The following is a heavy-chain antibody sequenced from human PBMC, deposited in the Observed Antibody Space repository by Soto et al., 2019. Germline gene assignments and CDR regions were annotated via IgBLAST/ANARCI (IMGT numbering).Heavy chain of an antibody. CDR2: LDPEDGET. J-gene: IGHJ2*01. D-gene: IGHD6-6*01. CDR3: ATASSIGGRLWYFDL. Sequence: EVQLVQSGAEVKKPGASVKISCKVSGYIFTDYYVYWVQQAPGKGLEWMGFLDPEDGETMYAEKFQGRITITADTSTATAYMELSSLRSEDTAVDYCATASSIGGRLWYFDLWGRGTLVTVSS. V-gene: IGHV1-69-2*01. CDR1: GYIFTDYY.